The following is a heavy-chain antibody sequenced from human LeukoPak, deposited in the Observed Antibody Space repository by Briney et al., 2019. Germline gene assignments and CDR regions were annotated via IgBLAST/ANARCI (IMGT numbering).Heavy chain of an antibody. J-gene: IGHJ3*02. CDR3: ARDFLTIFGVVIIGPAFDI. CDR2: ISSSSSYI. CDR1: GFTFSSYS. V-gene: IGHV3-21*01. D-gene: IGHD3-3*01. Sequence: GGSLRLSCAASGFTFSSYSMNWVRQAPGKGLEWVSSISSSSSYIYYADSVKGRFTISRDNAKNSLYLQMNSLRAEDTAVYYCARDFLTIFGVVIIGPAFDIWGQGTMVTVSS.